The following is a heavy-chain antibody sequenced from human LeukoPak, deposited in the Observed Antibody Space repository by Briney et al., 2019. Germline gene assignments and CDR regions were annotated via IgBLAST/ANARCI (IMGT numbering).Heavy chain of an antibody. CDR2: IYHSGST. Sequence: SETLSLTCSVSGGFNTHYYWSWIRQPPGKGLEWIGYIYHSGSTNYNPSLNSRVTISVDTSKNHFSLKLSSVTAADTAVYYCARGQWLPVFDFWGQGTLVTVSS. J-gene: IGHJ4*02. CDR1: GGFNTHYY. V-gene: IGHV4-59*01. D-gene: IGHD3-22*01. CDR3: ARGQWLPVFDF.